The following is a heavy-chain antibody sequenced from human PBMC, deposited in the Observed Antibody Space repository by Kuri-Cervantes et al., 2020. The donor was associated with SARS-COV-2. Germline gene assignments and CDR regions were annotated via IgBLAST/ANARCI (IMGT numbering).Heavy chain of an antibody. J-gene: IGHJ5*02. CDR2: ISWNSGSI. D-gene: IGHD3-16*01. CDR1: GFTFDDYA. CDR3: AREAGLGWFDP. Sequence: SLKISCAASGFTFDDYAMHWVRQAPGKGLEWVSGISWNSGSIGYADSVKGRFTISRDNAKNSLYLQMNSLRAEDTAVYYRAREAGLGWFDPWGQGTLVTVSS. V-gene: IGHV3-9*01.